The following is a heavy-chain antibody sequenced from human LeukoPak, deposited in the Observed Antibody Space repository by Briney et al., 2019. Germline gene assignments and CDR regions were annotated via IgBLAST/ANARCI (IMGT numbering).Heavy chain of an antibody. CDR2: IGYNVRSK. CDR3: GREGTDAFDI. CDR1: GFTFSNYG. D-gene: IGHD1-1*01. V-gene: IGHV3-30*02. J-gene: IGHJ3*02. Sequence: GVSLTLSWAASGFTFSNYGMHWHREAPVNGLERGAFIGYNVRSKYYGDSVKGRFTISRENSKSTLYLQMNSRRGQDTAVYYRGREGTDAFDIWGQGTIVTVCS.